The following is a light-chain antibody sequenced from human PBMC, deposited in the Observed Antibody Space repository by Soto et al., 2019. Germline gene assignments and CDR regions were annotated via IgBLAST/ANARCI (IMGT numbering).Light chain of an antibody. V-gene: IGKV3-20*01. J-gene: IGKJ1*01. CDR2: GAS. CDR1: QSVSSSY. Sequence: EIVLTQSPRTLSLSPGERATLSCRASQSVSSSYLAWYQQKPGQAPRFLIYGASSRATGISDRFSGSGSGTDFTLTISRLEPEDFAVYYCQQYGSSGTFGQGTKVDIK. CDR3: QQYGSSGT.